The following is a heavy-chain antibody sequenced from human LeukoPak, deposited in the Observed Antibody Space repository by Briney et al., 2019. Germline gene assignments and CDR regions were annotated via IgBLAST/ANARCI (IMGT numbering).Heavy chain of an antibody. V-gene: IGHV4-38-2*01. CDR1: GYSISSGYY. CDR3: ARHDNRCSSTSCSPNFDY. J-gene: IGHJ4*02. Sequence: PSGTLSLTCAVSGYSISSGYYWGWIRQPPGKGLEWIGSIYHSGSTYYNPSLKSRVTISVDTSKNQFSLKLSSVTAADTAVYYCARHDNRCSSTSCSPNFDYWGQGTLVTVSS. CDR2: IYHSGST. D-gene: IGHD2-2*01.